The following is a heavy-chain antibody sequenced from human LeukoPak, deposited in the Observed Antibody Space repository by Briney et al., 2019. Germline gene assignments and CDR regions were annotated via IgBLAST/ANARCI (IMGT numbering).Heavy chain of an antibody. V-gene: IGHV3-9*01. Sequence: GRSLRLSCAASGFTFDDYAMHWVRQAPGKGLEWVSGISWNSGSIGYADSVKGRFTISRDNAKNSLYLQMNRLRAEDTALYYCAKDIFYDFKYYFDYWGQGTLVTVSS. J-gene: IGHJ4*02. CDR1: GFTFDDYA. CDR2: ISWNSGSI. D-gene: IGHD3/OR15-3a*01. CDR3: AKDIFYDFKYYFDY.